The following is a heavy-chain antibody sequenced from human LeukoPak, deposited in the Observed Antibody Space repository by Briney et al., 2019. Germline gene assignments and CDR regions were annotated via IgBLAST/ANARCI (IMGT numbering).Heavy chain of an antibody. J-gene: IGHJ4*02. Sequence: GGSLRLSCAASGFTFSSYGISWLRQAPGKGLEWVSHITGSGEISHYADSVQGRFTISRGNAKNSLYLQMNSLRAEDTAVYYCARENAVATGAFDYWGRGTLVTVSS. D-gene: IGHD5-12*01. CDR1: GFTFSSYG. V-gene: IGHV3-48*01. CDR3: ARENAVATGAFDY. CDR2: ITGSGEIS.